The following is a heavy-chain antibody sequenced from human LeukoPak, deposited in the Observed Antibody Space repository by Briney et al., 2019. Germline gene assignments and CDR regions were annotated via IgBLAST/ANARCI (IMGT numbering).Heavy chain of an antibody. CDR1: GGSISSGSYY. D-gene: IGHD4-17*01. J-gene: IGHJ4*02. Sequence: SETLSLTCTVSGGSISSGSYYWGWIRQPPGKGLEWIGNIYYSGSTYYNPSLKSRVTISVDTSKNQFSLKLSSVTAADTAVYYCARARLRRGYFDYWGQGTLVTVSS. CDR3: ARARLRRGYFDY. CDR2: IYYSGST. V-gene: IGHV4-39*07.